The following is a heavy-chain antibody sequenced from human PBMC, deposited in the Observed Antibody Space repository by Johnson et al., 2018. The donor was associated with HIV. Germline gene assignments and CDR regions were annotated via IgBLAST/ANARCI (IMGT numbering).Heavy chain of an antibody. V-gene: IGHV3-53*01. D-gene: IGHD1-1*01. J-gene: IGHJ3*02. CDR2: IYSGGST. CDR1: GFTVSSNY. Sequence: EVQLVESGGGLLQPGGSLRLSCAASGFTVSSNYMSWVRQAPGKGLEWVSVIYSGGSTYYADSVKGRFTISRDNSKNTLYLQMNSLKTEDTAVYYCTKGLYWNDAFDIWGQGTMVTVSS. CDR3: TKGLYWNDAFDI.